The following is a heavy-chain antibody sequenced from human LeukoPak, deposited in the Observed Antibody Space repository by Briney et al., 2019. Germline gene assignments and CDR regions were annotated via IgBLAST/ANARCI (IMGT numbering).Heavy chain of an antibody. CDR1: GGSIRSYY. CDR3: AREVPDSIGYYFDY. Sequence: SETLSLTCNVSGGSIRSYYWSWIRQPPGKRLEWIGFTSYSGYTNYNPSLKSRVTISVDTSKNQFSLKLSSVTAADTAVYHCAREVPDSIGYYFDYWGQGTLVTVSS. V-gene: IGHV4-59*01. J-gene: IGHJ4*02. D-gene: IGHD3-22*01. CDR2: TSYSGYT.